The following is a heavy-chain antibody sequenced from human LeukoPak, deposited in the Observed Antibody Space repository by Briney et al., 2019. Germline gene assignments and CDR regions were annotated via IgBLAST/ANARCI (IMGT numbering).Heavy chain of an antibody. CDR3: AKDGYSGYDWGVDY. CDR1: GFTFGNYA. D-gene: IGHD5-12*01. V-gene: IGHV3-23*01. Sequence: GGSLRLSCAASGFTFGNYAMSWVRQAPGKGLEWVSAISGSGGRTYYADSVKGRFTVSRDNSKNTLYLQMNSLRAEDTAVYYCAKDGYSGYDWGVDYWGQGTLVTVSS. CDR2: ISGSGGRT. J-gene: IGHJ4*02.